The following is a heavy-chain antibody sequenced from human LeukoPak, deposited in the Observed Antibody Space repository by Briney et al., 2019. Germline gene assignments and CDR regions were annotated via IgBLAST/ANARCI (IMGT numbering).Heavy chain of an antibody. CDR1: GFSVSSNY. D-gene: IGHD5/OR15-5a*01. Sequence: GGSLRLSCAASGFSVSSNYMSWVRQAPGKGLEWVSVYSGDRTYYADSVKGRFTISRDSSKNTLYLQMNNLSVEDTAVYYCERVSMSQYWGQGTLVTVSS. CDR3: ERVSMSQY. J-gene: IGHJ4*02. CDR2: YSGDRT. V-gene: IGHV3-53*01.